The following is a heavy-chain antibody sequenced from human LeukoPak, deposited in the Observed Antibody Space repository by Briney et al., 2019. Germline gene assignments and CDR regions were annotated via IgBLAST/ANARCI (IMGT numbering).Heavy chain of an antibody. CDR3: ARDAKDYDILTGYYYYYFDY. Sequence: PSQTLSPTCTVSGGSISSGSYYWSWIRQPAGKGLEWIGRIYTSGSTNYNPSLKSRVTISVDTSKNQFSLKLSSVTAADTAVYYCARDAKDYDILTGYYYYYFDYWGQGTLVTVSS. CDR2: IYTSGST. J-gene: IGHJ4*02. CDR1: GGSISSGSYY. D-gene: IGHD3-9*01. V-gene: IGHV4-61*02.